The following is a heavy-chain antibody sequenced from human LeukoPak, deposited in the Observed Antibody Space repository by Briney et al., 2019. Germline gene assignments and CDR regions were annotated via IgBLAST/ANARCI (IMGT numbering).Heavy chain of an antibody. V-gene: IGHV3-53*01. CDR3: ARDRTAGGAFDI. J-gene: IGHJ3*02. CDR2: IYAGGST. Sequence: GGSLRLSCAASGFTFSDYYMSWIRQAPGKGLEWVSVIYAGGSTYYADSVKGRFTISRDNSKNTLYLQMNSLRAEDTAVYYCARDRTAGGAFDIWGQGTMVTVSS. D-gene: IGHD2-8*02. CDR1: GFTFSDYY.